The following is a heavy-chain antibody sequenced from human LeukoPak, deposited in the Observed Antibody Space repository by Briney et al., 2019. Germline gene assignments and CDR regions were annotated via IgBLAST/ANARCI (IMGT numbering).Heavy chain of an antibody. CDR2: ISGSGVTT. J-gene: IGHJ4*02. Sequence: GGSLRLSCAASGFTFSTYAMSWVRQAPGKGLEWVSGISGSGVTTYYTDSVKGRFTISRDNAKNTLYLQIDTMRAEDTAVYYCARGATTRSTVITYYFDNWGQGTLVTVSS. CDR1: GFTFSTYA. D-gene: IGHD4-17*01. V-gene: IGHV3-23*01. CDR3: ARGATTRSTVITYYFDN.